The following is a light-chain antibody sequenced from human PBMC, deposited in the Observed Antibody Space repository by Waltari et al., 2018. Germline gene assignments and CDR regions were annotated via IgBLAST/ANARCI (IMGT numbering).Light chain of an antibody. CDR3: QQYNSYAT. J-gene: IGKJ4*01. V-gene: IGKV1-5*03. CDR1: QSISSW. Sequence: DIPMTQSPSTLSASVGDSVTITCRASQSISSWLAWYQQKPGKAPKHLIYKASSLESGVPSRFSGSGAGTEVTLTISCLQPDDCATYYCQQYNSYATFGGGTKVEIK. CDR2: KAS.